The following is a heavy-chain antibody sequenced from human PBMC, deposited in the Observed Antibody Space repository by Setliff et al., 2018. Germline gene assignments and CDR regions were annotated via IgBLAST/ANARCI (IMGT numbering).Heavy chain of an antibody. J-gene: IGHJ6*02. V-gene: IGHV1-8*02. CDR1: GYTFINYE. CDR2: MNPNNGNT. Sequence: ASVKVSCKASGYTFINYEINWVRQATGQGLEWMGGMNPNNGNTGYAQKFHGRVTMTRNTSISTAYMELSSLRSEDTAVYYCARTRGLDVWGQGTTVTVSS. CDR3: ARTRGLDV.